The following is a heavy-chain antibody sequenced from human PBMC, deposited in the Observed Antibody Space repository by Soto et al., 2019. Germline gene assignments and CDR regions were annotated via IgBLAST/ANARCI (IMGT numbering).Heavy chain of an antibody. V-gene: IGHV4-61*01. CDR3: ARGIEVWYQGRSYYGMDV. J-gene: IGHJ6*02. Sequence: QVQLQESGPGLVKPSETLSLTCTVSGGSVSSGSYYWSWIRQPPGKGLEWIGYIYYSGSTNYNPSLKSRVTISVDTSKNQCSLKLSSVTAADTAVYYCARGIEVWYQGRSYYGMDVWGQGTTVTVSS. D-gene: IGHD2-2*01. CDR1: GGSVSSGSYY. CDR2: IYYSGST.